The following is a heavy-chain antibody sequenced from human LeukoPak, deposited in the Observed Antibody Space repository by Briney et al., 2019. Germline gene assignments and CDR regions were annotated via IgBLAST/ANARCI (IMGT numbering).Heavy chain of an antibody. CDR2: INHSGST. Sequence: KASETLSLTCAAYGGSFSGYYWSWIRQPPGKGLEWIGEINHSGSTYYNPSLKSRVTISVDTSKNQFSLKLSSVTAADTAVYYCARDRTMVRGVIMRDAFDIWGQGTMVTVSS. CDR3: ARDRTMVRGVIMRDAFDI. CDR1: GGSFSGYY. D-gene: IGHD3-10*01. J-gene: IGHJ3*02. V-gene: IGHV4-34*01.